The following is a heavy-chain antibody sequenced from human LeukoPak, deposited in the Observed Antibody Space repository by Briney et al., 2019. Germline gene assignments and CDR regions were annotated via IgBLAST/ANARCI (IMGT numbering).Heavy chain of an antibody. CDR2: IIPIFGTA. D-gene: IGHD5-24*01. CDR3: ARDTARRDGYNWHFY. V-gene: IGHV1-69*13. CDR1: GGTFSSYA. J-gene: IGHJ4*02. Sequence: GASVKVSCKASGGTFSSYAISWVRQAPGQGLEWMGGIIPIFGTANYAQKFQGRVTITADESTSTAYMELSSLRSEDTAVYYCARDTARRDGYNWHFYWGQGTLVTVSS.